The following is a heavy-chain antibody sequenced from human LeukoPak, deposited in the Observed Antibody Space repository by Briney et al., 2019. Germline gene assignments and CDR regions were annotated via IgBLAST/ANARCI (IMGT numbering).Heavy chain of an antibody. CDR2: IKQDGSEK. V-gene: IGHV3-7*03. CDR1: GFTFNDYW. Sequence: GGSLRLSCAASGFTFNDYWMTWVRQAPGKGLEWVAHIKQDGSEKYYVDSLKGRFTISRDNAKNSLFLQMNSLRAGDTAVYYCVRDCSSASLSSGCYYAMDVWGKGTTVTVSS. D-gene: IGHD2-2*01. J-gene: IGHJ6*04. CDR3: VRDCSSASLSSGCYYAMDV.